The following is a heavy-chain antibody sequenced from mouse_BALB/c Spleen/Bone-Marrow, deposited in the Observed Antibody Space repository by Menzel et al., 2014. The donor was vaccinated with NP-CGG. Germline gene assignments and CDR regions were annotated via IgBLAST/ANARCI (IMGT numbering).Heavy chain of an antibody. Sequence: VKLVESGPGLVAPSQSLSITCTVSGFSLTSYGVHWVRQPPGKGLEWLGVTWAGGSTNYNSALMSRLSISKDNSKSXVLLKMNSLQTDDTAMYYCAREAMDYWGQGTSVTVSS. J-gene: IGHJ4*01. CDR2: TWAGGST. CDR1: GFSLTSYG. V-gene: IGHV2-9*02. CDR3: AREAMDY.